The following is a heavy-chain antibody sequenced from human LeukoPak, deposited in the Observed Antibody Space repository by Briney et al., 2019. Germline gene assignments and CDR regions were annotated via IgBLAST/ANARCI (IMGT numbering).Heavy chain of an antibody. CDR1: GYTFTGYY. CDR2: INPNSGGT. V-gene: IGHV1-2*02. Sequence: ASVKVSCKASGYTFTGYYMHWVRQAPGQGLEWMGWINPNSGGTNYAQKFQGRVTMTRDTSISTAYMELSRLRSDDTAVYYCARASGYCSGGSCYSPGYYYYYMDVWGKGTTVTVSS. CDR3: ARASGYCSGGSCYSPGYYYYYMDV. D-gene: IGHD2-15*01. J-gene: IGHJ6*03.